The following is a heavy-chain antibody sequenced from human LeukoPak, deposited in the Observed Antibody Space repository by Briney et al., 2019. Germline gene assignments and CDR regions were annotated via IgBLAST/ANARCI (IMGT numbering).Heavy chain of an antibody. CDR3: ARDRLAGGAFDY. Sequence: PGGSLRLSCAASGFTFSSYSMNWVRQAPGKGLEWVSSISSSSSSYIYYADSVKGRFTISRDNAKNSLYLQMNSLRAEDTAVYYCARDRLAGGAFDYWGQGTLVTVSS. CDR2: ISSSSSSYI. V-gene: IGHV3-21*01. D-gene: IGHD3-16*01. J-gene: IGHJ4*02. CDR1: GFTFSSYS.